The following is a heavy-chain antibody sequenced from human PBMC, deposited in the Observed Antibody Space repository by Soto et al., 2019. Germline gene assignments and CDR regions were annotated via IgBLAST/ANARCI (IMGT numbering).Heavy chain of an antibody. D-gene: IGHD3-22*01. CDR2: ISSGASTI. CDR3: ARDLKAVVNHIHYNHYGLDV. Sequence: SLRLSCSASVFIFNDYYMSWIRQAPGKGLEWVAYISSGASTISYADSVKGRFTISRDNTKNLLYLQMNSLRAEDTAVYYCARDLKAVVNHIHYNHYGLDVWGQGTTVTVSS. CDR1: VFIFNDYY. V-gene: IGHV3-11*01. J-gene: IGHJ6*02.